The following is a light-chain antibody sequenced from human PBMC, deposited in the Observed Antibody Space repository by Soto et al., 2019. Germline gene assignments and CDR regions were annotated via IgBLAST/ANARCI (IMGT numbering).Light chain of an antibody. Sequence: EIVLTQSPATLSLSPGERATLSCRASHSVNNYLAWYQLKPGQAPKLLNYDASNRATGIPARFRASWSGTDLTLTISNLELEDFGVYYCQHRSSWPRSFGQGTKVEVK. CDR3: QHRSSWPRS. CDR2: DAS. J-gene: IGKJ2*01. CDR1: HSVNNY. V-gene: IGKV3-11*01.